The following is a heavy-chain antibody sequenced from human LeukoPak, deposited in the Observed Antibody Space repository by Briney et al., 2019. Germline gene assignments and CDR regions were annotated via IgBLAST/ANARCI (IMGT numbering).Heavy chain of an antibody. CDR1: SSHE. CDR2: IYYSGST. CDR3: ARRRLREGLWFDP. D-gene: IGHD3-10*01. Sequence: SSHEIGWVRQPPGKGLEWIGSIYYSGSTYYNPSLKSRVTISVDTSKNQFSLKLSSVTAADTAVYYCARRRLREGLWFDPWGQGTLVTVSS. V-gene: IGHV4-39*01. J-gene: IGHJ5*01.